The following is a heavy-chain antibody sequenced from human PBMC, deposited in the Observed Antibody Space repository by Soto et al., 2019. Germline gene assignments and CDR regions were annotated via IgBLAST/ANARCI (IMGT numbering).Heavy chain of an antibody. Sequence: SETLSLTCTVSGGSISSYYWSWIRQPPGKGLEWIGYIYYSGSTNYNPSLKSRVTVSVDTSKNQFSLKLSSVTAADTAVYYCAKGGWLRAFDYWGQGTLVPVSS. D-gene: IGHD5-12*01. CDR3: AKGGWLRAFDY. CDR2: IYYSGST. V-gene: IGHV4-59*01. CDR1: GGSISSYY. J-gene: IGHJ4*02.